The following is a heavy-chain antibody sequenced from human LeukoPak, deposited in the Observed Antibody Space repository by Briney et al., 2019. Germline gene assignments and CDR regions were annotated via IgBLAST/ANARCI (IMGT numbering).Heavy chain of an antibody. CDR2: IYSGGST. CDR3: ASRKGPGSFDAFDI. V-gene: IGHV3-53*01. J-gene: IGHJ3*02. D-gene: IGHD1-1*01. Sequence: GGSLRLSCAASGFTFSNAWMSWVRQAPGKGLEWVSVIYSGGSTYYADSVKGRFTISRDNSKNTLYLQMNSLRAEDTAVYYCASRKGPGSFDAFDIWGQGTMVTVSS. CDR1: GFTFSNAW.